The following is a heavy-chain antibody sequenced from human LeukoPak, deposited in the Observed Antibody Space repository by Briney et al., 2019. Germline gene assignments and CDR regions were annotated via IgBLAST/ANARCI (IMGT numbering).Heavy chain of an antibody. J-gene: IGHJ6*03. V-gene: IGHV1-2*02. Sequence: ASVKVSCXASGYTFTGYYMHWVRQAPGQGLEWMGWINPNSGGTNYAQKFQGRVTMTRDTSISTAYMELSRLRSDDTAVYYCAFSLVVPAAQPSPYYYYYYMDVWGKGTTVTVSS. D-gene: IGHD2-2*01. CDR1: GYTFTGYY. CDR3: AFSLVVPAAQPSPYYYYYYMDV. CDR2: INPNSGGT.